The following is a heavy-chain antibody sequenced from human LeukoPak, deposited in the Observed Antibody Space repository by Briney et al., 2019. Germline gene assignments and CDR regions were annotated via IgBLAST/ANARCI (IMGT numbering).Heavy chain of an antibody. J-gene: IGHJ4*02. Sequence: ASVKDSCKASVYTFTSYGISWVRQAAGQGLEWMGWISAYNGNTNYAQKLQGRVTMTTDTSTSTAYMELRSLRSDDTAVYYCARGSYVWGSYRPEATFDFDYWGQGTLVTVSS. V-gene: IGHV1-18*01. CDR1: VYTFTSYG. D-gene: IGHD3-16*02. CDR3: ARGSYVWGSYRPEATFDFDY. CDR2: ISAYNGNT.